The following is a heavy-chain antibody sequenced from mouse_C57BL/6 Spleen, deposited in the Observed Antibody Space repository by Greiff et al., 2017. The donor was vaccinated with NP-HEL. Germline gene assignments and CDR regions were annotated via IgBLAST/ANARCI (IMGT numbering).Heavy chain of an antibody. CDR1: GYSITSGYY. J-gene: IGHJ2*01. CDR2: ISYDGSN. CDR3: ARERSDGPDY. D-gene: IGHD2-3*01. Sequence: EVQLQQSGPGLVKPSQSLSLTCSVTGYSITSGYYWNWIRQFPGNKLEWMGYISYDGSNNYNPSLKNRISITRDTSKNQFFLKLNSVTTEDTATYYCARERSDGPDYWGQGTTLTVSS. V-gene: IGHV3-6*01.